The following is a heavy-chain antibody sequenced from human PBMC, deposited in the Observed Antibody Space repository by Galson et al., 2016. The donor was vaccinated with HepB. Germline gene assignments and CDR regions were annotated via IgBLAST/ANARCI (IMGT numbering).Heavy chain of an antibody. CDR3: ARGTLGTAATMAFDY. Sequence: SETLSLTCAVSGASISNNYWWSWVRQSPEKGLEWIGEIYQTGTANYNPSFTRRATISVDKSKNQFSLRLDSVTAADTAVYYCARGTLGTAATMAFDYWGQGTPVSVSS. V-gene: IGHV4-4*02. CDR1: GASISNNYW. D-gene: IGHD4/OR15-4a*01. CDR2: IYQTGTA. J-gene: IGHJ4*02.